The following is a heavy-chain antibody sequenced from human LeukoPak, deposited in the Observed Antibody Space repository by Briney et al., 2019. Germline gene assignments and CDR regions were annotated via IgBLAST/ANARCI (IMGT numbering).Heavy chain of an antibody. CDR2: ISYDGSNK. CDR1: GFTFSSYA. Sequence: GGSLRLSCAASGFTFSSYAMHWVRQAPGKGLEWVAVISYDGSNKYYADSVKGRFTISRDNSKNTLYLQMNSLRAEDTAVYYCARGRGQFGDYWGQGTLVTVSS. V-gene: IGHV3-30*01. D-gene: IGHD3-16*01. J-gene: IGHJ4*02. CDR3: ARGRGQFGDY.